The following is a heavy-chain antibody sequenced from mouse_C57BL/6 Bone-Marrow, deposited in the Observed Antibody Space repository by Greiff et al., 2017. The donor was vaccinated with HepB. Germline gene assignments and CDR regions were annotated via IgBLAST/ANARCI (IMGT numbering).Heavy chain of an antibody. CDR2: IHPNSGST. D-gene: IGHD2-3*01. Sequence: VQLQQPGAELVKPGASVKLSCKASGYTFTSYWMHWVKQRPGQGLEWIGMIHPNSGSTNYNEKFKSKATLTVDESSSTAYMQLSSLTSEDSAVYYCARGGYYSYYYAMDYWGQGTSVTVSS. CDR3: ARGGYYSYYYAMDY. J-gene: IGHJ4*01. CDR1: GYTFTSYW. V-gene: IGHV1-64*01.